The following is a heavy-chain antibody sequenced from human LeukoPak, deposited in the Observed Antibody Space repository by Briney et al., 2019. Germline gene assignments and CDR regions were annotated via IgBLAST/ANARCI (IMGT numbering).Heavy chain of an antibody. J-gene: IGHJ4*02. Sequence: SETLSLTCAVYGGSFSGYYWSWIRQFPGKGLEWIGEINHSGSTNYNPSLKNRVTISVDTSKNRFSLNLNSVTAADTAVYYCARAVGITTGLFDYWGQGALVTVSS. D-gene: IGHD1-26*01. CDR2: INHSGST. V-gene: IGHV4-34*01. CDR1: GGSFSGYY. CDR3: ARAVGITTGLFDY.